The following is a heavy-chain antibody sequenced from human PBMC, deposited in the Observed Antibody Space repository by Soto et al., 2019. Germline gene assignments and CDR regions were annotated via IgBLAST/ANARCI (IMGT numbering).Heavy chain of an antibody. J-gene: IGHJ5*02. V-gene: IGHV1-18*04. CDR1: GYTFTSYG. Sequence: GASVKVSCKASGYTFTSYGISWVRQAPGQGLEWMGWISAYNGNTNYAQKLQGRVTMTTDTSTSTAYMELRSLRSDDTAVYYCARDLPRHFDWLLPNWFDPWGQGTLVTGSS. D-gene: IGHD3-9*01. CDR2: ISAYNGNT. CDR3: ARDLPRHFDWLLPNWFDP.